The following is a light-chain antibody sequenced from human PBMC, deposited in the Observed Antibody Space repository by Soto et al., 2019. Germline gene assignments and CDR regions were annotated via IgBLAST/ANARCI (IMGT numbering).Light chain of an antibody. Sequence: IVLTQPPATLSVSLGDRATLSCRATQSVSTNLAWYQQKPGQAPRLLIYGASSRATGIPDRFSGSGSGTDFTLTISRLEPEDFAVYYCQQYGSSRWTFGQGTKVDIK. CDR3: QQYGSSRWT. J-gene: IGKJ1*01. V-gene: IGKV3-20*01. CDR1: QSVSTN. CDR2: GAS.